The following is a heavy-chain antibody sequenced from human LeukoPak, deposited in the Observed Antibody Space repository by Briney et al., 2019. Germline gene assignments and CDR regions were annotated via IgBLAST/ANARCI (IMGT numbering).Heavy chain of an antibody. D-gene: IGHD2-2*01. CDR1: GGSFSGYY. V-gene: IGHV4-34*01. CDR2: IYYSGST. Sequence: SETLSLTCAVYGGSFSGYYWSWIRQPPGKGLEWIGSIYYSGSTYYNPSLKSRVTISVDTSKNQFSLKLSSVTAADTAVYYCASSLGSSTSCFDYWGQGTLVTVSS. J-gene: IGHJ4*02. CDR3: ASSLGSSTSCFDY.